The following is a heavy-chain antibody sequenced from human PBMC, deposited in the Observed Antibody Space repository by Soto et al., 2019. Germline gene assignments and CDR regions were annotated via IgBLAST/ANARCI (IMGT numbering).Heavy chain of an antibody. CDR1: GGTFSSYT. J-gene: IGHJ4*02. V-gene: IGHV1-69*02. Sequence: QVKLVQSGAEVRKPGSSVKVSCTASGGTFSSYTINWVRQAPGQGPEWMGRVIPILAMSNYAQKFQGRVTXTXDXXTSTAYMYLSSLRSEDTALYYCATNYGSGSTHVDYWGQGTLVTVSS. D-gene: IGHD3-10*01. CDR2: VIPILAMS. CDR3: ATNYGSGSTHVDY.